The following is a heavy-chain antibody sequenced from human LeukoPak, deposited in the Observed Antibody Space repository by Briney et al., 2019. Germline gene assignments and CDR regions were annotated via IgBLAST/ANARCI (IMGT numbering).Heavy chain of an antibody. Sequence: GGSLRLSCAASGFTFSSYTMHWVRQAPGKGLEWVSGISWNSGSIAYADSVKGRFTISRDNTKNSLYLQMNSLRAEDTALYYCAKYSPTTFYFDYWGQGTLVTVSS. V-gene: IGHV3-9*01. D-gene: IGHD1-26*01. CDR3: AKYSPTTFYFDY. CDR2: ISWNSGSI. J-gene: IGHJ4*02. CDR1: GFTFSSYT.